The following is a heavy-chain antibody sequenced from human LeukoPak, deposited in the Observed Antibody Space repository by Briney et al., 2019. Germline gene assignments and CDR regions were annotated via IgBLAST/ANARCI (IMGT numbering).Heavy chain of an antibody. D-gene: IGHD6-13*01. Sequence: GGSLRLSCAASGFTVSSNYMSWVRQAPGKGLEWVSAISGSGGSTYYADSVKGRFTISRDNSKNTLYLQMNSLRAEDTAVYYCAKGPIAAAGEPYSCYGMDVWGQGTTVTVSS. V-gene: IGHV3-23*01. J-gene: IGHJ6*02. CDR1: GFTVSSNY. CDR2: ISGSGGST. CDR3: AKGPIAAAGEPYSCYGMDV.